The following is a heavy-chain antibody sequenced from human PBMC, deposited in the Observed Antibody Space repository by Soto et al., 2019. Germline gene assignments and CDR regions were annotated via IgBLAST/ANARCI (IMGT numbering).Heavy chain of an antibody. CDR1: GDSVSSNNIA. Sequence: SQTLSLTCAVSGDSVSSNNIAWNWLRQSPWRGLEWLGRTYYRSKWYNEYAVSVRSRITINLDTSKNQFSLQLNSVTPEDTALYYCARGLWSTFDYWGQGAQVTVSS. J-gene: IGHJ4*02. CDR3: ARGLWSTFDY. D-gene: IGHD2-21*01. CDR2: TYYRSKWYN. V-gene: IGHV6-1*01.